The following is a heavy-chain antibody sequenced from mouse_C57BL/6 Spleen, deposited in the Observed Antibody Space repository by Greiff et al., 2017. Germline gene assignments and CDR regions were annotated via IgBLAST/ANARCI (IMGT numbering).Heavy chain of an antibody. CDR2: INPGSGGT. D-gene: IGHD2-1*01. V-gene: IGHV1-54*01. Sequence: VQLQQSGAELVRPGTSVTVSCKASGYAFTNYLIEWVKQRPGQGLEWIGVINPGSGGTNYNEKFKGKATLTADKSSSTAYMQLSSLTSEDSAVYFCAREGPIYYGNYEYAMDYWGQGTSVTVSS. CDR3: AREGPIYYGNYEYAMDY. J-gene: IGHJ4*01. CDR1: GYAFTNYL.